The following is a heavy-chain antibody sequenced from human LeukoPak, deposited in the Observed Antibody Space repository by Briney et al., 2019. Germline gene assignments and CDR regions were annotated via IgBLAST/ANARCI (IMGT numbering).Heavy chain of an antibody. Sequence: ASVKVSCKASGYTFTSYGISWVRQAPGQGLEWMGWINPNSGGTNYAQKFQGRVTMTRDTSISTAYMELSRLRSDDTAVYYCARSGSYVWWFDPWGQGTLVTVSS. D-gene: IGHD1-26*01. CDR2: INPNSGGT. V-gene: IGHV1-2*02. CDR3: ARSGSYVWWFDP. CDR1: GYTFTSYG. J-gene: IGHJ5*02.